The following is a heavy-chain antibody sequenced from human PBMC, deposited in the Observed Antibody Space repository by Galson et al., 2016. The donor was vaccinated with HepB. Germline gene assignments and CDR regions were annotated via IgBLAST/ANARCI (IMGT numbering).Heavy chain of an antibody. J-gene: IGHJ4*02. Sequence: SLRLSCAASGFNFNKYGMHWVRQAPGKGLEWVAADSVHGGRKFYADVVKGRFTISRDSAKSSLFLQMNSLRAEDTAVYFCARADQYTLDYWGQGTLVTGS. CDR1: GFNFNKYG. CDR3: ARADQYTLDY. CDR2: DSVHGGRK. V-gene: IGHV3-30*03. D-gene: IGHD1-1*01.